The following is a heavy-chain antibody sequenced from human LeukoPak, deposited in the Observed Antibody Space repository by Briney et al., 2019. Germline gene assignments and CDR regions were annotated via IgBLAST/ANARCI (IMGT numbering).Heavy chain of an antibody. CDR3: AELGITMIGGV. V-gene: IGHV3-23*01. Sequence: PGGSLRLSCSASGFTFNNYAMSWVRQAPGKGLEWVSAISASDNITYYGDSVKGRFTISRDNSKNTLYLQMNSLRAEDTAVYYCAELGITMIGGVWGKGTTVTISS. CDR2: ISASDNIT. D-gene: IGHD3-10*02. J-gene: IGHJ6*04. CDR1: GFTFNNYA.